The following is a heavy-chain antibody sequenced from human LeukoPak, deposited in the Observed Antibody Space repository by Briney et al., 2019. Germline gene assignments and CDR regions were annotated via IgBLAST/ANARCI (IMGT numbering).Heavy chain of an antibody. CDR2: IRSKAYGGTT. D-gene: IGHD5-12*01. J-gene: IGHJ6*03. V-gene: IGHV3-49*04. Sequence: GGSLRLSCTASGFTFGDYAMSWVRQAPGKGLEWVGFIRSKAYGGTTEYAASVKGRFTISRDDSKSIAYLQMNSLKTEDTAVYYCTRGVATIKGYYYYMDVWGKGTTVTVSS. CDR1: GFTFGDYA. CDR3: TRGVATIKGYYYYMDV.